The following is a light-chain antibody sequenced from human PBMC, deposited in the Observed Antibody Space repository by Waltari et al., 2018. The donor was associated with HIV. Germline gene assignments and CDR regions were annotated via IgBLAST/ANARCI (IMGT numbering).Light chain of an antibody. CDR3: QSYDSSWV. CDR2: GNS. CDR1: SANIGAGYD. V-gene: IGLV1-40*01. J-gene: IGLJ3*02. Sequence: QSVQTQPPSVSGAPGQRVTISCTGSSANIGAGYDVHWYQQLPGTAPKLLIYGNSNRPSGVPDRFYGSKSGTSASLAITGLQAEDEADYYCQSYDSSWVFGGGTKLTVL.